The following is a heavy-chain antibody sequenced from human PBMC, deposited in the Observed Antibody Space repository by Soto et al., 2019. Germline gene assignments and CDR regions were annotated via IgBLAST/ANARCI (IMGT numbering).Heavy chain of an antibody. CDR2: ISSSSSYT. CDR3: ARDYYDSSGYYPNSYYYGLDV. J-gene: IGHJ6*02. Sequence: GGSLGHSCAASRVTISDYYMSWRRQGPGGALEWVSYISSSSSYTDYADSVKGRFTISRDNAKNSLYLQMNSLRAEDTAVYYCARDYYDSSGYYPNSYYYGLDVWAQGTTVTVSS. D-gene: IGHD3-22*01. V-gene: IGHV3-11*06. CDR1: RVTISDYY.